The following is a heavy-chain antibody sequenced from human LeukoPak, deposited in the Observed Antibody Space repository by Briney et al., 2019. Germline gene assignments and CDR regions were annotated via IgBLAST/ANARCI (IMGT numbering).Heavy chain of an antibody. CDR1: GGSISSYY. CDR2: IYTSGST. D-gene: IGHD3-22*01. J-gene: IGHJ4*02. CDR3: ARHMYYYDSSGYYEAYYFDY. V-gene: IGHV4-4*09. Sequence: SETLSLTCTVSGGSISSYYWSWIRQPPGKGLEWIGYIYTSGSTNYNPSLKSRVTISVDTSKNQFSLKLSSVTAADTAVYYCARHMYYYDSSGYYEAYYFDYWGQGTLVTVSS.